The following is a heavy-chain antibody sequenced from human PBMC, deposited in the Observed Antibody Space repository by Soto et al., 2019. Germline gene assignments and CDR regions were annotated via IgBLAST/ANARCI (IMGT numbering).Heavy chain of an antibody. V-gene: IGHV4-34*01. D-gene: IGHD3-3*01. CDR3: ARGRLYDFWSGYRVGVYYYYGMDV. Sequence: QVQLQQWGAGLLKPSETLSLTCAVYGGSFSGYYWSWIRQPPGKGLEWIGEIKHSGSTNYNPSLKSRVTISVDTSKNQFSLKLSSVTAADTAVYYCARGRLYDFWSGYRVGVYYYYGMDVWGQGTTVTVSS. CDR1: GGSFSGYY. CDR2: IKHSGST. J-gene: IGHJ6*02.